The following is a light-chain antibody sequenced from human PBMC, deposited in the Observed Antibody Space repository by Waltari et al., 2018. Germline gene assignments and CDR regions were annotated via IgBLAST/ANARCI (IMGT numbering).Light chain of an antibody. Sequence: QSALTQPASVSGSPGQSITISCTESSSDVGSHNFVSCYQQHPGKAPKVMIYEDNKRPAGLSNRFSGSKSGNTASLTISGLQADDEADYYCCSYAGGSPRWVFGGGTKLTVL. V-gene: IGLV2-23*01. CDR2: EDN. CDR3: CSYAGGSPRWV. CDR1: SSDVGSHNF. J-gene: IGLJ3*02.